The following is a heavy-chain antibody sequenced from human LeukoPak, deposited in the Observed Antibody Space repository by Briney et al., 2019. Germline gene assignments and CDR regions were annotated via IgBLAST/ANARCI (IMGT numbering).Heavy chain of an antibody. CDR1: GFTFSSYA. V-gene: IGHV3-23*01. Sequence: GGSLRLSCAASGFTFSSYAMSWVRQAPGKGLEWVSAISGSGGSTYYADSVKGRFTISRDNSKNTLHLQMNSLRAEDTAVYYCAKSAYYDSSGFYREYYFDYWGQGTLVTVSS. J-gene: IGHJ4*02. CDR3: AKSAYYDSSGFYREYYFDY. CDR2: ISGSGGST. D-gene: IGHD3-22*01.